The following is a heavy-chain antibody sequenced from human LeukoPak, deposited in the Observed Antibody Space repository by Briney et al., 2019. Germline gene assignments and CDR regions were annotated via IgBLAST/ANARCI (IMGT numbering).Heavy chain of an antibody. CDR2: INPNSGGT. D-gene: IGHD1-26*01. V-gene: IGHV1-2*02. CDR3: ARGGVGATTRSYFDY. CDR1: GYTFTSYG. J-gene: IGHJ4*02. Sequence: GASVTVSCKASGYTFTSYGISWVRQAPGQGLEWMGWINPNSGGTNYAQKFQGRVTMTRDTSISTAYMELSRLRSDDTAVYYCARGGVGATTRSYFDYWGQGTLVTVSS.